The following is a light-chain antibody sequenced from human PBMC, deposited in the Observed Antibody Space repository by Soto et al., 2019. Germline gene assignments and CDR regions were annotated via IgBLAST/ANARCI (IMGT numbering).Light chain of an antibody. CDR3: QQYDSLPLS. CDR2: DAY. V-gene: IGKV1-33*01. CDR1: QDISNF. J-gene: IGKJ3*01. Sequence: DIQMTQSPSSLSASVGDRVTITCQASQDISNFLNWYQHKPGKSPKLLINDAYNLETGVPSRFSGSGSSTDFTFTINSLQPEDVATYYCQQYDSLPLSFGPGTKVELK.